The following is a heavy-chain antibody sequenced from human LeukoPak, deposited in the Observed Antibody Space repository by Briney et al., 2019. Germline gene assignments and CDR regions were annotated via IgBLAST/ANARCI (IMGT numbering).Heavy chain of an antibody. D-gene: IGHD5-18*01. V-gene: IGHV1-2*02. CDR2: INPNSGGT. J-gene: IGHJ6*03. Sequence: ASVKVSCKASGYTFTSYGISWVRQAPGQGLEWMGWINPNSGGTNYGQKFQGRVTMTRDTSITTAYMEVRRLRSDDTAVYYCARGAKIHLWLPFYYYMDVWGKGPRSPSP. CDR1: GYTFTSYG. CDR3: ARGAKIHLWLPFYYYMDV.